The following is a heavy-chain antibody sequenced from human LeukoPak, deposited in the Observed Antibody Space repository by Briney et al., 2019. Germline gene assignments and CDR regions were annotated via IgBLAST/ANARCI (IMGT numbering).Heavy chain of an antibody. CDR2: IYGGGSGST. Sequence: PGGSLRLSYVASGFTFSKYTMSWVRQAPGKGLEWVSGIYGGGSGSTFYAESVKGRFTISRDNSKNTLYLQMNSLRDEDTAIYYCAKDFTPDGIWDIDYWGRGTLITVSS. CDR1: GFTFSKYT. D-gene: IGHD1-14*01. CDR3: AKDFTPDGIWDIDY. V-gene: IGHV3-23*01. J-gene: IGHJ4*02.